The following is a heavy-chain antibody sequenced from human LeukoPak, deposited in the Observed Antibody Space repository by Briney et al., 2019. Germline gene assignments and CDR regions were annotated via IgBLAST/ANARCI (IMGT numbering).Heavy chain of an antibody. V-gene: IGHV3-23*01. CDR2: IGGSGGST. Sequence: GRSLRLSCAASGFTFSNAWMSWVRQAPGKGPEWVSAIGGSGGSTYYADSVKGRFTISRDNSKNTLYLQMNSLRAEDTAVYYCAKALPSGSQGYFQHWGQGTLVTVSS. CDR3: AKALPSGSQGYFQH. J-gene: IGHJ1*01. CDR1: GFTFSNAW. D-gene: IGHD1-26*01.